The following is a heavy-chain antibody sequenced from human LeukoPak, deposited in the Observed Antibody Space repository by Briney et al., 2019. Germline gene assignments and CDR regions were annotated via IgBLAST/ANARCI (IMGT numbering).Heavy chain of an antibody. CDR2: INPSGGST. Sequence: GASVKVSCKASGYTFTSYYMHWVRQAPGQGLEWMGIINPSGGSTSYAQKFQGRVTITRNTSITTVYMELSSLRSEDTAVYYCARVAPGSGSKYFDFWGQGTLVTVSS. CDR1: GYTFTSYY. D-gene: IGHD3-10*01. J-gene: IGHJ4*02. V-gene: IGHV1-46*01. CDR3: ARVAPGSGSKYFDF.